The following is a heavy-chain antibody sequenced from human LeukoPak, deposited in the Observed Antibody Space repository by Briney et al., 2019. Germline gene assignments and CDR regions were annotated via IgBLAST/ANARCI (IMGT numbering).Heavy chain of an antibody. CDR2: INPNSGGT. Sequence: GASVKVSCKASGYTFTGYYMHWVRQAPGQGLEWMGRINPNSGGTNYAQEFQGRVTMTRDTSISTAYMELSRLRSDDTAVYYCARDHSGYDDSFDYWGQGTLVTVSS. D-gene: IGHD5-12*01. CDR3: ARDHSGYDDSFDY. J-gene: IGHJ4*02. CDR1: GYTFTGYY. V-gene: IGHV1-2*06.